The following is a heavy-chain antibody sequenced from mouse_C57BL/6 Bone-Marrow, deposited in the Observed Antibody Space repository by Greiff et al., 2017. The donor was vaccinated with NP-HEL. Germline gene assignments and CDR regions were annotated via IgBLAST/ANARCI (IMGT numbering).Heavy chain of an antibody. CDR2: IDPSDSYT. D-gene: IGHD2-2*01. V-gene: IGHV1-59*01. CDR3: ARKLWLRRGGFDY. J-gene: IGHJ2*01. Sequence: QVQLQQPGAELVRPGTSVKLSCKASGYTFTSYWMHWVKQRPGQGLEWIGVIDPSDSYTNYNQKFKGKATLTVDTSSSTAYMQLSSLTSEDSAVYYCARKLWLRRGGFDYWGQGTTLTVSS. CDR1: GYTFTSYW.